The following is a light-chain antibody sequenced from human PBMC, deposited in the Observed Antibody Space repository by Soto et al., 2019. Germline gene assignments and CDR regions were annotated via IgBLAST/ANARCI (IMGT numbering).Light chain of an antibody. V-gene: IGLV1-44*01. CDR1: SANIGSNT. Sequence: QSVLTQPPSASGPPGQRVTISCSGSSANIGSNTVNWYQQLPGTAPKLLIYGNNQRPSGVPDRFSGSKSGTSASLAISGLQSEDEADYYCASCDGSLNGYVFGPGTKVTVL. J-gene: IGLJ1*01. CDR2: GNN. CDR3: ASCDGSLNGYV.